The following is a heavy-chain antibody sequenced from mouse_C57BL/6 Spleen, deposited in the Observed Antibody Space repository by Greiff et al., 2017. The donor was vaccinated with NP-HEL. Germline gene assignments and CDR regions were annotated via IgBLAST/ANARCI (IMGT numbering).Heavy chain of an antibody. J-gene: IGHJ3*01. CDR1: GFTFSSYG. V-gene: IGHV5-6*01. CDR2: ISSGGSYT. CDR3: ARSGDYYGSSPAWFAY. D-gene: IGHD1-1*01. Sequence: EVQLVESGGDLVKPGGSLKLSCAASGFTFSSYGMSWVRQTPDKRLEWVATISSGGSYTYYPDSVKGRFTISRDNAKNTLYLQMSSLKSEETAMYYCARSGDYYGSSPAWFAYWGQGTLVTVSA.